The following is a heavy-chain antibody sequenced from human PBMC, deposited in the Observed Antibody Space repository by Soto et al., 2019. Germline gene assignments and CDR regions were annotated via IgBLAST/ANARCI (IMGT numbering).Heavy chain of an antibody. J-gene: IGHJ4*02. D-gene: IGHD5-12*01. CDR2: ISSDGIDK. CDR3: AKDLREMATIRPDY. CDR1: GFTFSSFG. V-gene: IGHV3-30*18. Sequence: QVQLVESGGGVVQPGTSLRLSCAASGFTFSSFGIHWVRQAPCKGLEWVAFISSDGIDKNYGDSVKGRFTISRENSKNMVYLQMNSLRIEDTAVYHCAKDLREMATIRPDYWGQGVLVAVSS.